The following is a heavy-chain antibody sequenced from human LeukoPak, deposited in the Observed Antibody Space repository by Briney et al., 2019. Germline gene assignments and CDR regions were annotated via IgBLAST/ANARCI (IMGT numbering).Heavy chain of an antibody. D-gene: IGHD1-26*01. J-gene: IGHJ3*02. CDR3: ARGLRSGSGWVSWRPFDI. V-gene: IGHV3-48*03. Sequence: GGSLRLSCAASGFTFSSYEINWVRQAPGKGLEWVSDISSSGSIIDYADSVKGRFTMSRANSKNYLYLQMNSLRAEDTAVYYCARGLRSGSGWVSWRPFDIWAQGPMVPVSS. CDR2: ISSSGSII. CDR1: GFTFSSYE.